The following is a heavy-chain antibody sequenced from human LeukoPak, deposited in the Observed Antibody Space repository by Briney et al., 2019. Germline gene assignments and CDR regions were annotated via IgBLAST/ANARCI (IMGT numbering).Heavy chain of an antibody. J-gene: IGHJ4*02. D-gene: IGHD2-2*01. V-gene: IGHV3-23*01. CDR1: RFTFSTYA. CDR3: AKSQRNDQQVVQRIDY. Sequence: GGSLRLSCTASRFTFSTYAMSWVRQAPGKGLEWASSISGSGDTTYYTGSVKGRFTISRDNSKNALYLQMSSLRAEDTAVYYCAKSQRNDQQVVQRIDYWGQGTLVTVSS. CDR2: ISGSGDTT.